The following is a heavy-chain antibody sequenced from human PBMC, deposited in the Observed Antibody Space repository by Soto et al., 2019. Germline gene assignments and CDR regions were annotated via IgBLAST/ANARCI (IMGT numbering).Heavy chain of an antibody. Sequence: SETLSLTCTVSGGSISSYYWTWIRQPPGKGLEWIGYIYYSGSTNHNPSLKSRVTISVDTSKNQFSLKLSSVTAADTDVYYCARVNDFWTGYYSTNWFDPWGQGTLVTVSS. CDR1: GGSISSYY. CDR2: IYYSGST. D-gene: IGHD3-3*01. CDR3: ARVNDFWTGYYSTNWFDP. V-gene: IGHV4-59*01. J-gene: IGHJ5*02.